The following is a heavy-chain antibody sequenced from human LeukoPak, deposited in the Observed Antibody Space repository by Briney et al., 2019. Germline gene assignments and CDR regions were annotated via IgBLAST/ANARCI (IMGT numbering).Heavy chain of an antibody. D-gene: IGHD3-22*01. Sequence: GGSLRLSCAASGFTFSSYWMSWVRQAPGKGLEWVANIKQDGSEKYYVDSVKGRFTISRDNAKNSLYLQMNSLRAEDTAVYYCARDSTYYYDSSGYSDCWGQGTLVTVSS. V-gene: IGHV3-7*01. J-gene: IGHJ4*02. CDR3: ARDSTYYYDSSGYSDC. CDR1: GFTFSSYW. CDR2: IKQDGSEK.